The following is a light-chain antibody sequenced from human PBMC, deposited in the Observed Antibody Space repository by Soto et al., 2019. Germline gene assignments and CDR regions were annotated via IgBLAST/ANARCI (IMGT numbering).Light chain of an antibody. CDR3: SSYTSSSTLVV. V-gene: IGLV2-14*01. J-gene: IGLJ2*01. Sequence: HSVLTQPPSVSGSPGQSITISCIGTSSDVGGYNYVSWYQQHQGKAPKLMIYDVSNRPSGVSNRFSGSKSGNTASLTISGLQAEDEADYYCSSYTSSSTLVVFGGGTKLTVL. CDR1: SSDVGGYNY. CDR2: DVS.